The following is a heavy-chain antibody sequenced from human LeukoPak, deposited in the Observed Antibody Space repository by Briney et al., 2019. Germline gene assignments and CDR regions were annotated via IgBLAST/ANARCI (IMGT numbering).Heavy chain of an antibody. CDR1: GFTFNTYT. D-gene: IGHD2-15*01. CDR3: ARDEDIVVVVAATPPDFDY. Sequence: GGSLRLSCAASGFTFNTYTINWVRQAPGKGLEWVSSISSSSSYIYYSDSVKGRFTISRDNAKNTLYLQMNSLRAEDTAVYYCARDEDIVVVVAATPPDFDYWGQGTLVTVSS. J-gene: IGHJ4*02. V-gene: IGHV3-21*01. CDR2: ISSSSSYI.